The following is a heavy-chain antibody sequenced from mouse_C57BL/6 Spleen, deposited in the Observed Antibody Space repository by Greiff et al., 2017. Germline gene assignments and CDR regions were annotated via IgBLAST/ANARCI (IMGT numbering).Heavy chain of an antibody. V-gene: IGHV1-42*01. J-gene: IGHJ3*01. CDR2: INPSTGGT. Sequence: VQLQQSGPALVKPGASVKISCKASGYSFTGYYMNWVKQSPEKSLEWIGEINPSTGGTTYNQKFKAKATLTVDKSSSTAYMQLKSLTSEDSAVYYCARTGYDDYGAFAYWGQGTLVTVSA. CDR3: ARTGYDDYGAFAY. D-gene: IGHD2-4*01. CDR1: GYSFTGYY.